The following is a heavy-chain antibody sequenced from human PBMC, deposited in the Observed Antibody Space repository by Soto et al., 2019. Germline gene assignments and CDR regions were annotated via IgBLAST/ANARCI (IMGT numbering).Heavy chain of an antibody. Sequence: ASVKVSCKASGYTFTSYYMHWVRQAPGQGLEWMGIINPSGGSTSYAQKFQGRVTMTRDTSTSTVYMELSSLRSEDTAVYYCARAVVLRFLERWLDPWGQGTLVNVS. CDR2: INPSGGST. V-gene: IGHV1-46*01. J-gene: IGHJ5*02. CDR1: GYTFTSYY. CDR3: ARAVVLRFLERWLDP. D-gene: IGHD3-3*01.